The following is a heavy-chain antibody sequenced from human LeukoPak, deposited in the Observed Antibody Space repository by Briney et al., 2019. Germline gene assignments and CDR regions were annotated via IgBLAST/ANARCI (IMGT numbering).Heavy chain of an antibody. Sequence: SETLSLTCTVSGGSISSYYWSWIRQPPGKGLEWIGYIYYSGSTNYNPPLKSRVTISVDTSKNQFSLKLSSVTAADTAVYYCARGYYDSSGYWGFDYWGQGTLVTVSS. CDR1: GGSISSYY. J-gene: IGHJ4*02. V-gene: IGHV4-59*01. CDR3: ARGYYDSSGYWGFDY. D-gene: IGHD3-22*01. CDR2: IYYSGST.